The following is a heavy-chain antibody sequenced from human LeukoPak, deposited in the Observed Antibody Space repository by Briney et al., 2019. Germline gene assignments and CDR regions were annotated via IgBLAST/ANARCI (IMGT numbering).Heavy chain of an antibody. CDR3: AGLYRTRGVCHFHY. CDR1: LGSLSRSSFY. V-gene: IGHV4-39*07. D-gene: IGHD2-8*01. CDR2: IYYSGTP. Sequence: SGTLSVTRTVPLGSLSRSSFYAAAIRQPPGEGLGWLVCIYYSGTPYYHPSFKSRVTISVDTSKSHFSLKLSSVTAADPAVNYCAGLYRTRGVCHFHYWSQGTLVTVP. J-gene: IGHJ4*02.